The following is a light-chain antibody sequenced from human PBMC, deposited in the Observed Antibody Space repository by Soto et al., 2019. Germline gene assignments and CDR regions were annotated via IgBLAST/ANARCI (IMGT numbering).Light chain of an antibody. CDR3: QQSYSTPIT. CDR2: ETA. CDR1: QSISTY. J-gene: IGKJ5*01. Sequence: DIQMTQSPSSLSASVGDRVTITCRASQSISTYLNWYQHKPGTDPKVLIYETANLQRGVPSRFSGSGSETDFTRTISSLQPEDIATYYCQQSYSTPITFGQGTRLEI. V-gene: IGKV1-39*01.